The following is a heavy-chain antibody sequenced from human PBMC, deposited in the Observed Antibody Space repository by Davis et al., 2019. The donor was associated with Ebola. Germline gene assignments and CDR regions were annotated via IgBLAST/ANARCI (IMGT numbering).Heavy chain of an antibody. Sequence: ASVKVSCKVSGYTLTELSMHWVRQAPGQGLEWMGWINPNSGGTNYAQKFQGWVTMTRDTSISTAYMELRSLRSDDTAVYYCARDDFGYCSSTSCSHYYYYGMDVWGQGTTVTVSS. D-gene: IGHD2-2*03. J-gene: IGHJ6*02. CDR1: GYTLTELS. V-gene: IGHV1-2*04. CDR3: ARDDFGYCSSTSCSHYYYYGMDV. CDR2: INPNSGGT.